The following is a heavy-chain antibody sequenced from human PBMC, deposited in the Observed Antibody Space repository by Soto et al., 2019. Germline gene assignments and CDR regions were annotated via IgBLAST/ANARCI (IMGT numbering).Heavy chain of an antibody. Sequence: QLQLQESGPGLVKPSETLSLTCTVSGGSISSSSYYWGWIRQPPGKGLEWIGSIYYSGSTYYNPSLKSRVTISVDTAKNQFSLKLSSVTAADTAVYYCARLYDYGDVEYWGQGTLVTVSS. CDR3: ARLYDYGDVEY. CDR1: GGSISSSSYY. CDR2: IYYSGST. V-gene: IGHV4-39*01. J-gene: IGHJ4*02. D-gene: IGHD4-17*01.